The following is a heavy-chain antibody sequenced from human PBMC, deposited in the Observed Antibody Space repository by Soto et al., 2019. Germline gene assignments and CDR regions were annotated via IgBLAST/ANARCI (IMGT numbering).Heavy chain of an antibody. J-gene: IGHJ5*02. CDR3: ASLGYCRGGSCYWKWFDP. CDR1: GGSISGYY. CDR2: ISYSGST. D-gene: IGHD2-15*01. Sequence: SETLSLTCTVSGGSISGYYWSWIRQPPGKGLEWIGFISYSGSTHYNPSLRSRVTISVDTSKNQFSLKLSSVTAADTAVYYCASLGYCRGGSCYWKWFDPWGQGTLVTVSS. V-gene: IGHV4-59*08.